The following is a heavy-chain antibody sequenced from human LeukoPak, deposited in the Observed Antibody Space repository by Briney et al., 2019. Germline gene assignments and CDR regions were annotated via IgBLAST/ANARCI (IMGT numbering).Heavy chain of an antibody. V-gene: IGHV3-30*18. CDR1: GFTFSSYG. CDR3: AKNCPVAESSWYLNGCDY. Sequence: GGSLRLSCAASGFTFSSYGMHWVRQAPGKGLEWVAVISYDGSNKYYAHSVKGRFTISRDNSKNTLYLQMNSLRAEDTAVYYCAKNCPVAESSWYLNGCDYWGQGTLVTVSS. D-gene: IGHD6-13*01. CDR2: ISYDGSNK. J-gene: IGHJ4*02.